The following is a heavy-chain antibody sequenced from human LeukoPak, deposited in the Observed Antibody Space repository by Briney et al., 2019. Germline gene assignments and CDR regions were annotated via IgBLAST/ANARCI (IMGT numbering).Heavy chain of an antibody. CDR3: ARDQFAVGMRNWFDP. CDR2: ISSSSSYI. CDR1: GFTFSSYS. J-gene: IGHJ5*02. D-gene: IGHD3-10*01. V-gene: IGHV3-21*01. Sequence: PGGSLRLSCAASGFTFSSYSMNWVRQAPGKGLEWVSSISSSSSYIYYADSVKGRFTISRDNAKNSLYLQMNSLRAEDTAVYYCARDQFAVGMRNWFDPWGQGTLVTVSS.